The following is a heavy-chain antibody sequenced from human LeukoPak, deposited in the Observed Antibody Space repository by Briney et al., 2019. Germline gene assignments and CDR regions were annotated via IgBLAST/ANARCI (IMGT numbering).Heavy chain of an antibody. D-gene: IGHD1-14*01. CDR1: GFTFSAYG. CDR3: ARDNTGDY. CDR2: IWYDGSDK. J-gene: IGHJ4*02. V-gene: IGHV3-33*01. Sequence: PGRSLRLSCATSGFTFSAYGMHWVRQAPGKGLVWVAVIWYDGSDKYYADSVKGRFTISRDNSKNTLYLQMNSLRAEDTAVYYCARDNTGDYWGQGTLVIVSS.